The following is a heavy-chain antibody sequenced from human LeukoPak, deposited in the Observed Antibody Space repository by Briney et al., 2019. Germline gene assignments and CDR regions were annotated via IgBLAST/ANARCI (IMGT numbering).Heavy chain of an antibody. CDR2: IRYDGSNK. D-gene: IGHD3-10*01. CDR3: AKDRSRDGSGSVLAADLYGIFDY. V-gene: IGHV3-30*02. Sequence: HAGGSLRLSCAASGFTFSSYGMHWVRQAPGKGLEWVAFIRYDGSNKYYADSVKGRFTISRDNSKNTLYLQMNSLRAEDTAVYYCAKDRSRDGSGSVLAADLYGIFDYWGQGTLVTVSS. CDR1: GFTFSSYG. J-gene: IGHJ4*02.